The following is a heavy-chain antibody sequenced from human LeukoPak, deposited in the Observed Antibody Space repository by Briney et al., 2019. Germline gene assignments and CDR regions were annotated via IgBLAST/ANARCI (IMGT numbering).Heavy chain of an antibody. CDR3: ARTYYDILTGYYDY. CDR1: GFTFSSYA. Sequence: GGSLRLSCAASGFTFSSYAMHWVRQAPGKGLEWVAVISYDGSNKYYADSVKGRFTISRDNSKNTLYLQMNSLRAEDTAVYYCARTYYDILTGYYDYWGQGTLVTVSS. J-gene: IGHJ4*02. CDR2: ISYDGSNK. D-gene: IGHD3-9*01. V-gene: IGHV3-30*04.